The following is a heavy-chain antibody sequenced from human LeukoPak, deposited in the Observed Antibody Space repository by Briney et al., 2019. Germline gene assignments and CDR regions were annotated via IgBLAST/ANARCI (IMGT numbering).Heavy chain of an antibody. CDR2: ISAYNGNT. D-gene: IGHD3-10*01. CDR1: GYTFTSYG. V-gene: IGHV1-18*04. Sequence: ASVKVFCKASGYTFTSYGISWVRQAPGQGLEWMGWISAYNGNTNYAQKLQGRVTMTTDTSTSTAYMELRSLRSDDTAVYYCARGPAGGYYGSGSYFDYWGQGTLVTVSS. CDR3: ARGPAGGYYGSGSYFDY. J-gene: IGHJ4*02.